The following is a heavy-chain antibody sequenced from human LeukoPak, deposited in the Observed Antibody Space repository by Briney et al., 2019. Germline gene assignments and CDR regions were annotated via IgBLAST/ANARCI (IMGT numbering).Heavy chain of an antibody. CDR2: IYYSGST. CDR1: GGSISSSTYY. Sequence: PSETLSLTCTVSGGSISSSTYYWGWIRQPPGKGLEWIGNIYYSGSTYYNPSLKSRVTIDVDTSKNQFSLKLSFVTAADTAVYYCARHIRLAWELLDYWGQGTLVTVSS. D-gene: IGHD1-26*01. CDR3: ARHIRLAWELLDY. V-gene: IGHV4-39*01. J-gene: IGHJ4*02.